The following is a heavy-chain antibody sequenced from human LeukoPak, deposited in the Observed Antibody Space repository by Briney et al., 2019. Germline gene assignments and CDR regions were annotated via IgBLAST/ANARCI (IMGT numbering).Heavy chain of an antibody. Sequence: PGGSLRLSCAASGFTFSSYNMNWVRQAPGEGLEWVSSISTSSSYIYYADSVKGRFTISRDNAKNSLYLQMNSLRAEDTAVYYCARDLTGVATLDYWGQGTLVTVSS. CDR2: ISTSSSYI. CDR1: GFTFSSYN. V-gene: IGHV3-21*01. D-gene: IGHD5-12*01. J-gene: IGHJ4*02. CDR3: ARDLTGVATLDY.